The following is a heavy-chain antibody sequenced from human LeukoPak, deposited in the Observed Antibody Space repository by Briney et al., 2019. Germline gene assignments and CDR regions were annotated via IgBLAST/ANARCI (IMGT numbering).Heavy chain of an antibody. Sequence: SETLSLTCTVSGYSISSGYYWGWIRQPPGKGLEWIGSIYHSGSTNHNPSLKSRVTISVDTSKNQFSLKLSSVTAADTAVYYCAREGWELNFDYWGQGTLVTVSS. CDR3: AREGWELNFDY. V-gene: IGHV4-38-2*02. D-gene: IGHD1-26*01. J-gene: IGHJ4*02. CDR2: IYHSGST. CDR1: GYSISSGYY.